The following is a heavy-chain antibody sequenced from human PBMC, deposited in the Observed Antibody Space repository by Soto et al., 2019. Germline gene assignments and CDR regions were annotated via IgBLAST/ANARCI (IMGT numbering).Heavy chain of an antibody. CDR3: ASSPLIYDSSGYYHGNFDY. Sequence: LSLTCAVYGGSFSGYYWSWIRQPPGKGLEWIGEINHSGSTNYNPSLKSRVTISVDTSKNQFSLKLSSVTAAYTAVYYCASSPLIYDSSGYYHGNFDYWGQGTLVTVSS. D-gene: IGHD3-22*01. CDR2: INHSGST. CDR1: GGSFSGYY. J-gene: IGHJ4*02. V-gene: IGHV4-34*01.